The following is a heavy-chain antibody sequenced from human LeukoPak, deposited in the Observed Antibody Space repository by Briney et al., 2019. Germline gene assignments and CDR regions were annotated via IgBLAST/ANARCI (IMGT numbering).Heavy chain of an antibody. V-gene: IGHV1-24*01. D-gene: IGHD7-27*01. CDR1: GYLLRESS. Sequence: ASMKVSCKISGYLLRESSMHWVRQAPGKGLEWMGGFDAENGDIIYAQKLQGRVTMTRDTSISTAYMELSSLRSDDTAVYYCARGRTQTGEPGRWYFDLWGRGTLVTVSS. CDR2: FDAENGDI. CDR3: ARGRTQTGEPGRWYFDL. J-gene: IGHJ2*01.